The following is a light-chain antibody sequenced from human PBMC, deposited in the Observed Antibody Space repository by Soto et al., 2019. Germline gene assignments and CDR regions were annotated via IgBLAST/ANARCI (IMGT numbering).Light chain of an antibody. CDR1: HEIGND. Sequence: AIQMTQSPASLSASVGDRVTISCRASHEIGNDLAWYQQRPGKAPKLLIYSTSSLQPGVPSRFSGSGSGTDFTLSINSLQPEDFATYYCLQDHSFLTFGPGTKVHF. J-gene: IGKJ3*01. CDR3: LQDHSFLT. V-gene: IGKV1-6*01. CDR2: STS.